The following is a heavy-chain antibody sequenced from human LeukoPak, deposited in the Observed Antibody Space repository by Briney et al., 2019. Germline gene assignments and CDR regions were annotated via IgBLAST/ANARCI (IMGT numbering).Heavy chain of an antibody. J-gene: IGHJ3*02. CDR3: ASPTMVRGVNDACDI. CDR2: IIPIFGTA. Sequence: GASVKVSCKASGGTFSSYAISWVRQAPGQGLEWMGGIIPIFGTANYAQKFQGKVTITADESTSTAYMELSSLRSEDTAVYYCASPTMVRGVNDACDIWGQGTMVTVSS. CDR1: GGTFSSYA. D-gene: IGHD3-10*01. V-gene: IGHV1-69*13.